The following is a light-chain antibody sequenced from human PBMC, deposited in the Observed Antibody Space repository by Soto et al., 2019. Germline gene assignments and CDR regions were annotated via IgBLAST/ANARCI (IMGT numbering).Light chain of an antibody. CDR2: DAS. CDR1: QSVSNY. Sequence: EIVLTQSPVTLSLSPGERATLSCRASQSVSNYLAWYQQKPGQAPRLLIYDASNRATGIPARFSGSGSGTDFTLTISSLEPEDCAVYYCQQGSNWPMYTFGQGTKVDIK. V-gene: IGKV3-11*01. CDR3: QQGSNWPMYT. J-gene: IGKJ2*01.